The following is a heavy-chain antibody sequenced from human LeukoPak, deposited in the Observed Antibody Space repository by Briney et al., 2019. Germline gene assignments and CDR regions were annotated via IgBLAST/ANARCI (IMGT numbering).Heavy chain of an antibody. J-gene: IGHJ5*02. CDR2: IYYSGST. V-gene: IGHV4-59*01. D-gene: IGHD6-13*01. CDR1: GGSISSYY. CDR3: ARDLYSSSWYGGYNWFDP. Sequence: SETLSLTCTVSGGSISSYYWSWIRQPPGKGLEWIGCIYYSGSTNYNPSLKSRVTISVDTSKNQFSLKLSSVTAAEPAVYYCARDLYSSSWYGGYNWFDPWGQGTLVTVSS.